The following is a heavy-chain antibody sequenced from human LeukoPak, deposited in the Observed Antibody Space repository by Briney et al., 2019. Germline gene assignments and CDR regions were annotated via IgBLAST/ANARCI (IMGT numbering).Heavy chain of an antibody. V-gene: IGHV3-30*18. J-gene: IGHJ4*02. CDR2: ISYDGSNK. CDR1: GFTFSSYG. D-gene: IGHD2-2*01. Sequence: GGSLRVSCAASGFTFSSYGMYWVRQAPGKGLEWVAVISYDGSNKYYADSVKGRFTISRDNSKNTLYLQMNSLRAEDTAVYYCAKVLNLCSSTSCPDYWGQGTLVTVSS. CDR3: AKVLNLCSSTSCPDY.